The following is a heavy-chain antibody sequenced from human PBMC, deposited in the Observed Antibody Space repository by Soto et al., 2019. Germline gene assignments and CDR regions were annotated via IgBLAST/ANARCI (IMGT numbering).Heavy chain of an antibody. CDR3: ATSSDWSPLLDY. CDR2: IYTSGST. Sequence: SETLSLTCTVSGGSISSYYWSWIRQPAGKGLEWIGRIYTSGSTNYNPSLKSRVTMTRDTSITTAYMELSRLSSDDTAFYYCATSSDWSPLLDYWGQGTLVTVSS. V-gene: IGHV4-4*07. D-gene: IGHD6-19*01. J-gene: IGHJ4*02. CDR1: GGSISSYY.